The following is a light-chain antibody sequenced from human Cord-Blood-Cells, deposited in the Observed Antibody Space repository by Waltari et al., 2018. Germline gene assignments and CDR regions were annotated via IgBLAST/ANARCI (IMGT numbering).Light chain of an antibody. V-gene: IGLV3-25*03. CDR1: ALPKQY. CDR3: QSADSSGTYV. J-gene: IGLJ1*01. CDR2: KAS. Sequence: SYELTQPPSASVSPGQTARITCSGHALPKQYAYWYQQKPGQAPVLVIYKASERPSGIPERFSGSSSGTTVTLTISGVQAEDEADYYCQSADSSGTYVFGTGTKVTVL.